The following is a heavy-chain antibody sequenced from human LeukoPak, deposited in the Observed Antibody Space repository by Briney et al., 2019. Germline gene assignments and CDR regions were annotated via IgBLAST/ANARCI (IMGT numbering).Heavy chain of an antibody. D-gene: IGHD3-3*01. CDR3: AREFLEWPAYYYYGMDV. Sequence: SETLSLTCAVYGGSFSGYYWSWIRQPPGKGLEWIGEINHSGSTNYNPSLKSRVTISVDTSKNQFSLKLSSVTAADTAVYYCAREFLEWPAYYYYGMDVWGQGTTVTVS. CDR1: GGSFSGYY. V-gene: IGHV4-34*01. J-gene: IGHJ6*02. CDR2: INHSGST.